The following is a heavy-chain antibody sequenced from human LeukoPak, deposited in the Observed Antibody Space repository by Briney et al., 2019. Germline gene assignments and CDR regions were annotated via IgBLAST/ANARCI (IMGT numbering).Heavy chain of an antibody. CDR1: GFTFSSYA. D-gene: IGHD3-10*01. CDR3: ARLWFGELSRSPARDDY. Sequence: GSLRLSCAASGFTFSSYAMHWVRQAPGKGLEWVAVISYDGSNKYYADSVKGRFTISRDNSKNTLYLQMNSLRAEDTAVYYCARLWFGELSRSPARDDYWGQGTLVTVSS. J-gene: IGHJ4*02. CDR2: ISYDGSNK. V-gene: IGHV3-30*04.